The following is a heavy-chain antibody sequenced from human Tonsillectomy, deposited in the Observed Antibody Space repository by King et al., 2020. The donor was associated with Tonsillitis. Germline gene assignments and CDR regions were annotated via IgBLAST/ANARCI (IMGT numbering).Heavy chain of an antibody. D-gene: IGHD3-22*01. CDR1: RGTFGRYT. CDR3: AGGQAEEDYFDTNGGWYDP. J-gene: IGHJ5*02. CDR2: ILPFFGTV. Sequence: QLVQSGAEVKRPGSSVRVSCKTSRGTFGRYTISWVRQAPGQGLEWMGGILPFFGTVTYAQAFQGRVTFTADATTTTAYMELSSLTSADSAVYYCAGGQAEEDYFDTNGGWYDPWGQGTLVTVSS. V-gene: IGHV1-69*01.